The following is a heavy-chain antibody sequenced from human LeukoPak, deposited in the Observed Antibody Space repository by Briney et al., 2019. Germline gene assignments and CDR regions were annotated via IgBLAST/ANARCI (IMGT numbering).Heavy chain of an antibody. J-gene: IGHJ4*02. D-gene: IGHD3-22*01. CDR2: IYTSGST. CDR3: ARTLADTYYYDSSGYYFDY. CDR1: GGSISSYY. V-gene: IGHV4-4*07. Sequence: SETLSLTCTVSGGSISSYYWSWIRQPAGKGLEWIGRIYTSGSTNYNPSLKSRVTMSVDTSKNQFSLKLSSMTAADTAVYYCARTLADTYYYDSSGYYFDYWGQGTLVTVSS.